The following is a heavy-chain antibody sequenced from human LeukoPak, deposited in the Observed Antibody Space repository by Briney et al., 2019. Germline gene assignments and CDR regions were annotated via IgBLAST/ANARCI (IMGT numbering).Heavy chain of an antibody. CDR1: GFTFSSYG. CDR3: AKVYLGGWTIDY. D-gene: IGHD6-19*01. Sequence: GGSLRLSCAASGFTFSSYGMHWVRQAPGKGLEWVAVISYDGSNKYYADSVKGRFTISRDNSKNTLYLQMNSLRAEDTAVYYCAKVYLGGWTIDYWGQGTLVTVSS. CDR2: ISYDGSNK. J-gene: IGHJ4*02. V-gene: IGHV3-30*18.